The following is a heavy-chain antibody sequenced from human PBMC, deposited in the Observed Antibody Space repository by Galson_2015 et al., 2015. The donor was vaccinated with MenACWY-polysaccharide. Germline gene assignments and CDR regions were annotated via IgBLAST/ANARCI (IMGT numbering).Heavy chain of an antibody. J-gene: IGHJ4*02. Sequence: YSMNCVRQAPGKGLEWVSYISSGGTIYYADSVKGRFTISRDNSKNTLYLQMNSLRGEDTAVFYCAKGWTTMTTGGQGTLVTVSS. V-gene: IGHV3-48*01. CDR1: YS. CDR2: ISSGGTI. CDR3: AKGWTTMTT. D-gene: IGHD4-17*01.